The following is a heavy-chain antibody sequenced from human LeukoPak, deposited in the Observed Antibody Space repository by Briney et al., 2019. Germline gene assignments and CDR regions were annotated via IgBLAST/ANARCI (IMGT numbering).Heavy chain of an antibody. CDR3: ARRMPQYSSGWYFFDY. V-gene: IGHV5-51*01. D-gene: IGHD6-19*01. Sequence: GESLKISCKGSGYSFTSYWIGWVRQMPGKGLEWMGIIYPGDSDTRYSPSFQGQVTISADKPISTAYLQWSSLKASDTAMYYCARRMPQYSSGWYFFDYWGQGTLVTVSS. CDR2: IYPGDSDT. J-gene: IGHJ4*02. CDR1: GYSFTSYW.